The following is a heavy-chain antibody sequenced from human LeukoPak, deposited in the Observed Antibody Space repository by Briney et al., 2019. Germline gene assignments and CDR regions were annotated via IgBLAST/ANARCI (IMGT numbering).Heavy chain of an antibody. D-gene: IGHD6-13*01. V-gene: IGHV3-23*01. CDR1: GFTFSNYA. CDR2: ISGSGSNT. Sequence: GGSLRLSCAASGFTFSNYAMTWVRQAPGKGLEWVSVISGSGSNTDYADSVKGRFTISRDNSKNTLSLQMNSLRAEDTAVYYCARDRYSSSWFDIWGQGTKVTVSS. J-gene: IGHJ3*02. CDR3: ARDRYSSSWFDI.